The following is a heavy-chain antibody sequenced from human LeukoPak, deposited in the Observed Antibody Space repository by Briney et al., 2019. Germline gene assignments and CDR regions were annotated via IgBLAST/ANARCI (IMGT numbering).Heavy chain of an antibody. D-gene: IGHD4-17*01. J-gene: IGHJ4*02. CDR1: GYTFTSYG. V-gene: IGHV1-18*04. CDR3: ARDGVPTVLMGVYFDY. CDR2: ISTYNGNT. Sequence: GASVKVSCKASGYTFTSYGISWVRQAPGQGLEWMGWISTYNGNTNYAQKLQGRVTMTTDTSTSTAYMELRSLRSDDTAVYYCARDGVPTVLMGVYFDYWGQGTLVTVSS.